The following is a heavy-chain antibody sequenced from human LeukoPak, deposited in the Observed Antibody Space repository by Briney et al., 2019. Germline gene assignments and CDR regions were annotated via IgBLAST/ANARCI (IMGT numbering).Heavy chain of an antibody. Sequence: GGSLRLSCAVSGFTFSDYSMNWVRQAPGEGLEWVSYIRSSGGVTFYADSVKGRFTISRDNAKTSLYLQMNSLRDEDTAVYYCARDGVSLGPDFDYWGQGTLVTVSS. D-gene: IGHD3-16*01. CDR3: ARDGVSLGPDFDY. V-gene: IGHV3-48*02. CDR2: IRSSGGVT. CDR1: GFTFSDYS. J-gene: IGHJ4*02.